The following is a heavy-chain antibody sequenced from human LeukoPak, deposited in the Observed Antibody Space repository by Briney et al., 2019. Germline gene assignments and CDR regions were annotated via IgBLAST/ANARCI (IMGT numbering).Heavy chain of an antibody. J-gene: IGHJ4*02. Sequence: GGSLRLSCAASGFTFSSYSMNWVRQAPGKGLEWVSSISSSSYIYYADSVKGRFTISRDNAKNSLYLQMNSLRAEDTAVYYCANWVTMVRGVVVDCWGQGTLVTVSS. CDR1: GFTFSSYS. CDR3: ANWVTMVRGVVVDC. D-gene: IGHD3-10*01. V-gene: IGHV3-21*01. CDR2: ISSSSYI.